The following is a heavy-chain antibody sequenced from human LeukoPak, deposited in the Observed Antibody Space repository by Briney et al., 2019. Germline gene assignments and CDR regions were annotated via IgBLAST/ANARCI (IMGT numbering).Heavy chain of an antibody. CDR2: ISYDGSNK. J-gene: IGHJ4*02. V-gene: IGHV3-30*18. D-gene: IGHD3-16*01. CDR3: AKDRAAYFDY. CDR1: GFTFSSYG. Sequence: GGSLRLSCAASGFTFSSYGMHWVRQAPGKGLEWVAVISYDGSNKCYADSVKGRFTISRDNSKNTLYLQMNSLRAEDTAVYYCAKDRAAYFDYWGQGTLVTVSS.